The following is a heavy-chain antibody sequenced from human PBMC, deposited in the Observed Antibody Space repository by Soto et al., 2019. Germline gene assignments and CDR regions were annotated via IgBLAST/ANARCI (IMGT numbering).Heavy chain of an antibody. D-gene: IGHD3-22*01. V-gene: IGHV2-5*02. J-gene: IGHJ4*02. CDR3: AHRRDSSVYFDH. Sequence: SGPTLVNPTHTLTLTCTFSGFSLTTSGVGVGWIRQPPGKALEWLALIYWDDDKRYSAYLKSRLTITKDTSKNQVVLTMTNMDAVDTATYYCAHRRDSSVYFDHWGQGTRVTVSS. CDR2: IYWDDDK. CDR1: GFSLTTSGVG.